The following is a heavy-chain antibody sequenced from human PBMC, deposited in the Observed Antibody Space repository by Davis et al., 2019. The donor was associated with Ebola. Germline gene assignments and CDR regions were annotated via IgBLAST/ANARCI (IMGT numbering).Heavy chain of an antibody. CDR3: ARDSAGGYVKGGMDV. J-gene: IGHJ6*02. CDR1: GYTFTSYG. D-gene: IGHD5-12*01. CDR2: ISAYNGNT. Sequence: ASVKVSCKASGYTFTSYGISWVRQAPGQGLEWMGWISAYNGNTNYAQKLQGRVTMTTDTSTSTAYMELRSLRSDDTASYYCARDSAGGYVKGGMDVWGHGTTVTVSS. V-gene: IGHV1-18*01.